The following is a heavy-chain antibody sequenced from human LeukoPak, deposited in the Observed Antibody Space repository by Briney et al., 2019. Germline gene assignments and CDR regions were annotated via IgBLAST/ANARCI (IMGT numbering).Heavy chain of an antibody. J-gene: IGHJ4*02. CDR3: AREEANTRIHFDY. CDR2: INPNSGYT. CDR1: GYTFTGYY. V-gene: IGHV1-2*02. D-gene: IGHD3-22*01. Sequence: ASVKVSCKASGYTFTGYYIHWVRQAPGQGLEWMGYINPNSGYTNYAQKFQDRVTVTRDTSISTAYTELSRLRSDDPAVYYCAREEANTRIHFDYWGQGTLVTVSS.